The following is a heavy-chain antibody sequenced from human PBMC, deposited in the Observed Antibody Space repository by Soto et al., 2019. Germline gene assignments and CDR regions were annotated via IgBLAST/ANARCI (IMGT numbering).Heavy chain of an antibody. V-gene: IGHV5-10-1*01. CDR1: GYSFTSYW. Sequence: ASLKISCKGCGYSFTSYWISWVRQMPGKGLEWMGRIDPSDSYTKYSPSFQGHVTISADKSFSTAYLQWSSLKASDTAMYYCARHNYYGSGSQNDDYYGMDVWGQGTTVTGSS. D-gene: IGHD3-10*01. J-gene: IGHJ6*02. CDR3: ARHNYYGSGSQNDDYYGMDV. CDR2: IDPSDSYT.